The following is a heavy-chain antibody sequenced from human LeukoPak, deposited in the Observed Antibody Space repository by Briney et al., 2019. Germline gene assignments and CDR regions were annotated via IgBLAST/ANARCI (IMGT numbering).Heavy chain of an antibody. CDR2: IYYSGST. D-gene: IGHD5-12*01. V-gene: IGHV4-59*01. CDR1: GGSISSYY. J-gene: IGHJ4*02. Sequence: IPSETLSLTCTVSGGSISSYYWSWIRQPPGKGLEWIGYIYYSGSTNYNPSLKSRVTISVDTSKNQFSLKLSSVTAADTAVYYCAREGRARDGYNSGPFDYWGQGTLVTVSS. CDR3: AREGRARDGYNSGPFDY.